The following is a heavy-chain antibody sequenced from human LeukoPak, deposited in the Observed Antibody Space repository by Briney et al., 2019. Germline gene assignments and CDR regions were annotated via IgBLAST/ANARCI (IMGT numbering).Heavy chain of an antibody. CDR2: ISGSGGST. V-gene: IGHV3-23*01. CDR1: GFTFSSYA. J-gene: IGHJ4*02. Sequence: GGSLRLSCAVSGFTFSSYAMSWVRQAPGKGLEWVSAISGSGGSTYYADSVKGRFTISRDNSKNTLYLQMNSLRAEDTAVYYCAKDYSGAGYSSSWYEVGFDYWGQGTLVTVSS. D-gene: IGHD6-13*01. CDR3: AKDYSGAGYSSSWYEVGFDY.